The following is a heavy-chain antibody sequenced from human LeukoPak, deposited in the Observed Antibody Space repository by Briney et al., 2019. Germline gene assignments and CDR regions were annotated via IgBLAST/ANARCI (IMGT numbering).Heavy chain of an antibody. V-gene: IGHV1-69*05. D-gene: IGHD6-13*01. J-gene: IGHJ4*02. CDR1: GGTFSSYA. CDR2: IIPIFGTA. CDR3: AKDNGGSSSWPPDYFDY. Sequence: SVTVSCKASGGTFSSYAISWVRQAPGQGLEWMGGIIPIFGTANYAQKFQGRVTITTDESTSTAYMELSSLRSEDTAVYYCAKDNGGSSSWPPDYFDYWGQGTLVTVSS.